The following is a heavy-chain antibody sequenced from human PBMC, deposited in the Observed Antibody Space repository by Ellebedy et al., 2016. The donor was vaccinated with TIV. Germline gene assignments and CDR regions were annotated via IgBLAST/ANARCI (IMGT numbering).Heavy chain of an antibody. Sequence: MPSETLSLTCTVSGDSVSNYYWSWIRQPPGKALEWVGYTHYSGSTNFSPSLKSRVTISVDTSKNQFSLKLSSVTAADTAVYYCARAHIVATNSMFVGVEYSYYGMDVWGQGTAVTVSS. CDR1: GDSVSNYY. CDR2: THYSGST. CDR3: ARAHIVATNSMFVGVEYSYYGMDV. V-gene: IGHV4-59*02. D-gene: IGHD5-12*01. J-gene: IGHJ6*02.